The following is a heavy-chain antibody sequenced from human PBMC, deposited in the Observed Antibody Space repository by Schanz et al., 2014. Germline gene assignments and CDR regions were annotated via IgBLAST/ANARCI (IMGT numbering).Heavy chain of an antibody. CDR3: AKGRFGELSAFDI. CDR1: GFTFSSYA. Sequence: VQLVESGGGLVQPGGSLRLSCAASGFTFSSYAMSWVRQAPGKGLEWVSAISGSGGSTYYADSVKGRFTISRDNSNKTVDLQMNSLRAEDTALYYCAKGRFGELSAFDIWGQGTIVTVSS. V-gene: IGHV3-23*04. J-gene: IGHJ3*02. CDR2: ISGSGGST. D-gene: IGHD3-10*01.